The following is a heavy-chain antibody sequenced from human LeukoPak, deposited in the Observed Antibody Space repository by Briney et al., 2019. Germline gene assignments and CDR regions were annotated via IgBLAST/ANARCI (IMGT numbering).Heavy chain of an antibody. CDR3: AGTSTVTIYYYMDV. CDR2: IYSGGST. Sequence: PGGSLRLSCAASGFTFSSYSMNWVRQAPGKGLEWVSVIYSGGSTYYADSVKGRFTISRDNSKNTLYLQMNSLRADDTAVYYCAGTSTVTIYYYMDVWGKGTTVTISS. CDR1: GFTFSSYS. J-gene: IGHJ6*03. V-gene: IGHV3-53*01. D-gene: IGHD4-17*01.